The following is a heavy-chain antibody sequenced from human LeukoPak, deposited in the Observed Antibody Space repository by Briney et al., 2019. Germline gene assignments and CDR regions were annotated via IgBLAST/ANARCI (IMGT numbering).Heavy chain of an antibody. V-gene: IGHV3-23*01. Sequence: GGCLRLSCAASGFTFSSYAMSWVRQAPGKGLEWVSAISGSGGSTYYADSVKGRFTISRDNSKSTLYLQMNSLRAEDTAVYYCAKVNSSPSFDYWGQGTLVTVSS. CDR1: GFTFSSYA. CDR3: AKVNSSPSFDY. J-gene: IGHJ4*02. CDR2: ISGSGGST. D-gene: IGHD6-13*01.